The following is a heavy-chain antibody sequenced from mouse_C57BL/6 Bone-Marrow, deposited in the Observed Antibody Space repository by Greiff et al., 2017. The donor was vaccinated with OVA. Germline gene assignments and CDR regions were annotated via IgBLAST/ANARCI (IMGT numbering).Heavy chain of an antibody. CDR3: ARQTTEFAY. D-gene: IGHD2-13*01. CDR1: GFTFSSYG. J-gene: IGHJ3*01. Sequence: EVQLVESGGDLVKPGGSLKLSCAASGFTFSSYGMSWVRQTPDKRLEWVATISSGGSYTYYPDSVKGRFTISRDNAKNTLYLQMSSLKSEDTAMYYCARQTTEFAYWGQGTLVTVSA. CDR2: ISSGGSYT. V-gene: IGHV5-6*01.